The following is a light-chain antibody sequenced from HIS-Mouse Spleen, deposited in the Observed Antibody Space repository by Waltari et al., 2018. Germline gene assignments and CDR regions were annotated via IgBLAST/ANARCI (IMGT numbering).Light chain of an antibody. V-gene: IGKV1-9*01. J-gene: IGKJ1*01. Sequence: DIQLTQSPSFLSASVGDRVTITCRASQGISSYLAWYQQKPGKAPKLLIYAASTLQSGVPSRFSGSGSGTEFTLTNSSLQPEDFATDYCQQLNSYPPTFGQGTKVEIK. CDR1: QGISSY. CDR2: AAS. CDR3: QQLNSYPPT.